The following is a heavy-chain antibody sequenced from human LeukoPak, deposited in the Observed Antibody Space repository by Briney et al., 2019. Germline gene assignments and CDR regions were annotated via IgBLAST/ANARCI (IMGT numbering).Heavy chain of an antibody. V-gene: IGHV3-23*01. CDR2: ISVGSDAI. D-gene: IGHD3-9*01. CDR1: GFTFSSYA. J-gene: IGHJ4*02. Sequence: GGSLRLFCAASGFTFSSYAMSWVRQAPGKGLEWVSAISVGSDAIYYADSVKGRFAISRDNSKHTVYLQMDSLRAEDTAVYYCAKSHVSTATGTGRYFDYWGQGTLVTVSS. CDR3: AKSHVSTATGTGRYFDY.